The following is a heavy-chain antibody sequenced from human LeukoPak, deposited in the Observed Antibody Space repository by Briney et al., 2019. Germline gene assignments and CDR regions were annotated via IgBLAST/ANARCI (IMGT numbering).Heavy chain of an antibody. D-gene: IGHD5-12*01. CDR3: VRDGGVSGYDLLDY. J-gene: IGHJ4*02. CDR2: INQDGSKE. V-gene: IGHV3-7*01. Sequence: GGSLRLSCTASGFSFSNYWMTWVRQAPGKGLEWVAQINQDGSKEYYIDSVKARFSISRDNARNSLYLQMNSLRAEDTAVYYCVRDGGVSGYDLLDYWGQGTLVTVSS. CDR1: GFSFSNYW.